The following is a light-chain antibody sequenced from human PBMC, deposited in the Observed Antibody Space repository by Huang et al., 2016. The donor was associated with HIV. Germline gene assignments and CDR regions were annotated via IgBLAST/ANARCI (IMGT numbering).Light chain of an antibody. Sequence: DIQMTQFPSSLSASVGDRVTISCRASQNINRWLAWYQQKPGNAPKVLIYKASSLESGVPSRFSGSGSGTEFTLTISSLQPDDSAIYYCQQYNNYSRTFGQGTKLEIK. CDR1: QNINRW. CDR2: KAS. CDR3: QQYNNYSRT. V-gene: IGKV1-5*03. J-gene: IGKJ2*01.